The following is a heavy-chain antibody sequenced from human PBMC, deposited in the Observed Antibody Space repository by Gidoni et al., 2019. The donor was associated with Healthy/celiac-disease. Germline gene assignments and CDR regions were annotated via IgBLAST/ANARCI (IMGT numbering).Heavy chain of an antibody. CDR1: GCIFSSYA. D-gene: IGHD5-18*01. V-gene: IGHV1-69*01. J-gene: IGHJ4*02. CDR3: AGKGGDWGIPLHPRDY. CDR2: IIPIFGTA. Sequence: QVQLVQSGAEVKKPGSSVKVSCKASGCIFSSYAISCVRQAPGQGLEWMGGIIPIFGTANYATKFQGRGTITADESTSTAYMELGSLGSEDTAVFYGAGKGGDWGIPLHPRDYWGQGTLVTVSS.